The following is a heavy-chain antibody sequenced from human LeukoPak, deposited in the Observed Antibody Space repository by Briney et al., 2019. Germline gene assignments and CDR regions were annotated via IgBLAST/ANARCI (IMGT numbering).Heavy chain of an antibody. Sequence: GVSLRLSCTASGFIFSDHEMTWLRQAPGKGLEWISYISMNGAVQLYSDSVRGRFTISRDDSEHSLYLHMNSLRAADTAVYFCARDYYGDDLWGQGTLVTVSS. CDR2: ISMNGAVQ. J-gene: IGHJ5*02. CDR1: GFIFSDHE. V-gene: IGHV3-48*03. D-gene: IGHD3-10*01. CDR3: ARDYYGDDL.